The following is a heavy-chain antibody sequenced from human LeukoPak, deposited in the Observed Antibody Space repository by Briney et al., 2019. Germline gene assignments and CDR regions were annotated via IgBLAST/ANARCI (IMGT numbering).Heavy chain of an antibody. CDR3: AYDFWSGYSH. V-gene: IGHV3-23*01. CDR1: GFTFSSYA. J-gene: IGHJ4*02. Sequence: PGRSLRLSCAASGFTFSSYAMSWVRQAPGEGLEWVSAISGSGGSTYYADSVKGRFTISRDNSKNTLYLQMNSLRAEDTAVYYCAYDFWSGYSHWGQGTLVTVSS. D-gene: IGHD3-3*01. CDR2: ISGSGGST.